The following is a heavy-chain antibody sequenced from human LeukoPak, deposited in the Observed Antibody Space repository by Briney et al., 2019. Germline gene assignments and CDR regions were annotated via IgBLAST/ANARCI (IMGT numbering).Heavy chain of an antibody. CDR1: GGSISSYY. Sequence: SETLSLTCTVSGGSISSYYWSWIRQPPGKGLEYIGYIYYSGSSYYNPSLKSRVTISVDTSKNQFSLKLSSVTAADTAVYYCARGLRLESGSRHWWFDPWGQGTLVTVSS. CDR2: IYYSGSS. CDR3: ARGLRLESGSRHWWFDP. D-gene: IGHD4-17*01. J-gene: IGHJ5*02. V-gene: IGHV4-59*08.